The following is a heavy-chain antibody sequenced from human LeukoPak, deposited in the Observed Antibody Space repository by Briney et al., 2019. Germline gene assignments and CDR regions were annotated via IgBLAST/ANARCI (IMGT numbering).Heavy chain of an antibody. Sequence: GGSLRLPCAASGFTFSSYSMNWVRRASGKGLEWGSSIRSSSSYIYYADSVKGRFTISRDNAKNSLYLQMNSLRAEDTAVYYCARGCGGGSCYEAVAFDIWGQGTMVTVSS. CDR1: GFTFSSYS. D-gene: IGHD2-15*01. CDR2: IRSSSSYI. J-gene: IGHJ3*02. CDR3: ARGCGGGSCYEAVAFDI. V-gene: IGHV3-21*01.